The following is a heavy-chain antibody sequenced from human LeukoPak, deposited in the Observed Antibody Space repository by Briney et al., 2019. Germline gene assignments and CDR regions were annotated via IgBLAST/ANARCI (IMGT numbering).Heavy chain of an antibody. CDR1: GGSLSSYY. CDR2: IYYSGST. D-gene: IGHD2-2*01. CDR3: ARQSDSSTSHFDY. Sequence: SETLSLTCTVSGGSLSSYYWSWIRQPPGKGPEWNGYIYYSGSTNYNPSLKSRVTISVDTSKNQFSLKLSSVTAADTAVYYCARQSDSSTSHFDYWGQGTLGTVSS. V-gene: IGHV4-59*01. J-gene: IGHJ4*02.